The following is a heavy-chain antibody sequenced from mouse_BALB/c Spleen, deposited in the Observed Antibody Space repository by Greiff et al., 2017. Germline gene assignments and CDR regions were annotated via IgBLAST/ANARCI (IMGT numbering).Heavy chain of an antibody. CDR3: ARGATGPWFAY. V-gene: IGHV1-4*01. D-gene: IGHD3-1*01. CDR2: INPSSGYT. CDR1: GYTFTSYT. Sequence: VQLQQSGAELARPGASVKMSCKASGYTFTSYTMHWVKQRPGQGLEWIGYINPSSGYTNYNQKFKDKATLTADKSSSTAYMQLSRLTSEDSAVYYCARGATGPWFAYWGQGTLVTVSA. J-gene: IGHJ3*01.